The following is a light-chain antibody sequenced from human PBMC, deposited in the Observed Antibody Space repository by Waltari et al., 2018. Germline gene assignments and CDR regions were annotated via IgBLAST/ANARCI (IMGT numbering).Light chain of an antibody. V-gene: IGKV1-5*03. Sequence: DIQMTQSPSTLSASVGDRVTITCRASQTISIYLAWYQQKPGKAPILLIYKASTLESGVPSRFSGSGSGTEFTLTISSLQPDDFATYYCQQYHSYSPYTFGQGTKLDIK. CDR1: QTISIY. CDR3: QQYHSYSPYT. CDR2: KAS. J-gene: IGKJ2*01.